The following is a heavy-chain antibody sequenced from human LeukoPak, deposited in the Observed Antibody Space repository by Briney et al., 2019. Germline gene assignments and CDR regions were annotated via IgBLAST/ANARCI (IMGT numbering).Heavy chain of an antibody. CDR1: GFTFSSYA. V-gene: IGHV3-30*04. Sequence: GGSLRLSCAASGFTFSSYAMHWVRQAPGKGLEWVAVISYDGSNKYYADSVKGRFTISRDNSKNTLYLQMNSLRAEDTAVYYCAYWGAHPYWGQGTLVTVSS. CDR3: AYWGAHPY. CDR2: ISYDGSNK. D-gene: IGHD1-26*01. J-gene: IGHJ4*02.